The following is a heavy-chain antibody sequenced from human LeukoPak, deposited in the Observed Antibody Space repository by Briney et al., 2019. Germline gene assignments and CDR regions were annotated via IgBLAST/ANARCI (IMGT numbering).Heavy chain of an antibody. J-gene: IGHJ3*02. Sequence: SETLSLTCTVSGGSISSDSYSWSWIRQPAGKGLEWIGRIYSTGTTSYNPSLKSRVAISVDTSKNQFSLKLSSVTAADTAVYYCASEVMRRNDGGFDIWGQGTMITVSS. V-gene: IGHV4-61*02. D-gene: IGHD1-1*01. CDR1: GGSISSDSYS. CDR3: ASEVMRRNDGGFDI. CDR2: IYSTGTT.